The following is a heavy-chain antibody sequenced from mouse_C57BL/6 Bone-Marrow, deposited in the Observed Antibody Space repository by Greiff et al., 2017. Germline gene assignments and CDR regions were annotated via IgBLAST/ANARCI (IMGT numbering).Heavy chain of an antibody. D-gene: IGHD1-3*01. J-gene: IGHJ4*01. CDR2: ISNLAYSI. CDR3: ARLKAPYAMDY. Sequence: EVHLVESGGGLVQPGGSLKLSCAASGFTFSDYGMAWVRQAPRKGPEWVAFISNLAYSIYYADTVTGRFTISRENAKNTLYLEMSSLRSEDTAMYYCARLKAPYAMDYWGQGTSVTVSS. CDR1: GFTFSDYG. V-gene: IGHV5-15*01.